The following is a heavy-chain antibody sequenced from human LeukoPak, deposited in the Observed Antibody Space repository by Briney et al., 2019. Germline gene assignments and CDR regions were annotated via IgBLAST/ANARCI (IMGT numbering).Heavy chain of an antibody. V-gene: IGHV3-30*04. Sequence: GGSLRLSCAASGFTFSSYVMHWVRQAPGKGLEWVAIISYDGSNEYYADSVKGRFTISRDNSKNTLYLQMSSLRREDTALYYCEAVAGVFDYWGQGTLVTVSS. CDR1: GFTFSSYV. CDR3: EAVAGVFDY. D-gene: IGHD6-19*01. CDR2: ISYDGSNE. J-gene: IGHJ4*02.